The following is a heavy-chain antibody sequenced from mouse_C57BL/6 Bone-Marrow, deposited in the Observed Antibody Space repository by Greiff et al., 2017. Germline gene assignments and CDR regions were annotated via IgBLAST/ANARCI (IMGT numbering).Heavy chain of an antibody. J-gene: IGHJ4*01. V-gene: IGHV5-12*01. CDR2: ISNGGGST. CDR3: AREVYKAMDD. D-gene: IGHD2-1*01. CDR1: GFTFSDYY. Sequence: EVKLMESGGGLVQPGGSLKLSCAASGFTFSDYYMYWVRQTPEKRLEWVAYISNGGGSTYYPDTVKGRFTISRDNAKNTLYLQMSRLKSDDTDMYYCAREVYKAMDDWGQGTSVTVSS.